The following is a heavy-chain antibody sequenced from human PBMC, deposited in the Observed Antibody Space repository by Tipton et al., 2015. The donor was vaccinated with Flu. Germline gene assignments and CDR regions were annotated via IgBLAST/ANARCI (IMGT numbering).Heavy chain of an antibody. J-gene: IGHJ4*02. CDR2: IYPGDSDT. V-gene: IGHV5-51*01. CDR3: TRQRDGYNDFDY. D-gene: IGHD5-24*01. CDR1: GYTFTNYW. Sequence: MQLVQSGAEVKKPGESLKISCKGSGYTFTNYWIAWVRQMPGKGLEWMGIIYPGDSDTRYSPSFQGQVTISVDKSITTAYLQWSSLKAADTAIYYCTRQRDGYNDFDYWGQGSLVTVSS.